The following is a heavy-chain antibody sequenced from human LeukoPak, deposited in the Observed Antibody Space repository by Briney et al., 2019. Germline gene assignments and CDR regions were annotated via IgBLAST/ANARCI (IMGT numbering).Heavy chain of an antibody. Sequence: ASVKVSCKASGYTFTNYGISWVRQAPGQGLEWMGWISGYNGNTHYAQKLQGRVTMTTDTSTSTAYMEVRSLRSDDTAVYYCARGTVTKRFFDYWGQGTLVTVSS. CDR3: ARGTVTKRFFDY. CDR1: GYTFTNYG. J-gene: IGHJ4*02. D-gene: IGHD4-17*01. V-gene: IGHV1-18*01. CDR2: ISGYNGNT.